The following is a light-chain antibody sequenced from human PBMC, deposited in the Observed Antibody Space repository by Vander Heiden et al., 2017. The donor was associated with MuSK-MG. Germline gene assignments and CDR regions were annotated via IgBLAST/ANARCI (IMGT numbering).Light chain of an antibody. CDR2: GAS. Sequence: IVITLFPPTLSVSPGERNTVSCRSSLGVSRNVAWYQQKPGQAPRLLIYGASTRATGLPARCSGSGSGTEFTLTISSLQSEDFAVYYCQQDNNWTYTFGQGTKLEIK. J-gene: IGKJ2*01. V-gene: IGKV3-15*01. CDR3: QQDNNWTYT. CDR1: LGVSRN.